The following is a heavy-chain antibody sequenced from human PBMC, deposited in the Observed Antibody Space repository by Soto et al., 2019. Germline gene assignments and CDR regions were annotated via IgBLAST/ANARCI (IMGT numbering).Heavy chain of an antibody. D-gene: IGHD3-16*01. CDR3: ARVGWGSSAYYYGMDV. J-gene: IGHJ6*02. Sequence: PRLSCAASGFTFSSYAMHWVRQAPGKGLEWVAVISYDGSNKYYADSVKGRFTISRDNSKNTLYLQMNSLRAEDTAVYYCARVGWGSSAYYYGMDVWGQGTTVTVSS. CDR2: ISYDGSNK. V-gene: IGHV3-30-3*01. CDR1: GFTFSSYA.